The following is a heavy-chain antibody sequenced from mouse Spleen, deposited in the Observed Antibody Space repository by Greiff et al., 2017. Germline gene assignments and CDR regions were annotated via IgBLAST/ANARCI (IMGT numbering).Heavy chain of an antibody. CDR3: ARRGLLDYFDY. D-gene: IGHD2-3*01. CDR2: ISNGGGST. J-gene: IGHJ2*01. Sequence: EVMLVESGGGLVQPGGSLKLSCAASGFTFSSYTMSWVRQTPEKRLEWVAYISNGGGSTYYPDTVKGRFTISRDNAKNTLYLQMSSLKSEDTAMYYCARRGLLDYFDYWGQGTTLTVSS. CDR1: GFTFSSYT. V-gene: IGHV5-12-2*01.